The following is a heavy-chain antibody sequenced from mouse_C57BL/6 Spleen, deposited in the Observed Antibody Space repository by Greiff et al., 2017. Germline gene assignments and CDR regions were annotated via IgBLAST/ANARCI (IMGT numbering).Heavy chain of an antibody. J-gene: IGHJ3*01. CDR1: GYTFTSYT. CDR2: INPSSGYT. Sequence: VKLQQSGAELARPGASVKMSCKASGYTFTSYTMHWVKQRPGQGLEWIGYINPSSGYTKYNQKFKDKATLTADKSSSTAYMQLSSLTSEDSAVYYCARYYGSSAWFAYWGQGTLVTVSA. V-gene: IGHV1-4*01. CDR3: ARYYGSSAWFAY. D-gene: IGHD1-1*01.